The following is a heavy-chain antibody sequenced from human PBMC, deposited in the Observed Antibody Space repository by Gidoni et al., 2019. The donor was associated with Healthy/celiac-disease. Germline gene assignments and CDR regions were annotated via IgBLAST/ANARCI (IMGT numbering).Heavy chain of an antibody. V-gene: IGHV3-72*01. D-gene: IGHD3-22*01. Sequence: EVQLVESGGGLVQPGGALRLSGAAYGCTLSDQYMDGVRQAPGKGLEWVGRTRNKANSYTTEYAASVKGSFTISRDDSKNSLYLQMNSLKTEDTAVYYCARDRYYDSSGYLFDYWGQGTLVTVSS. CDR2: TRNKANSYTT. J-gene: IGHJ4*02. CDR3: ARDRYYDSSGYLFDY. CDR1: GCTLSDQY.